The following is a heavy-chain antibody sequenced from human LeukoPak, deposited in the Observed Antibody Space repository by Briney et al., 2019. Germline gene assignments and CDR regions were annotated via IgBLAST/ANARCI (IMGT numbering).Heavy chain of an antibody. V-gene: IGHV4-39*02. CDR1: GGSISSSSYY. Sequence: PSETLSLTCTVSGGSISSSSYYWGWIPQPPGKGLEWIRNIYYRGSTYYNPSLKSRITISVDTSKNQFSLKLSSVTAADTAVYYCARDYGDYSCDYWGQGTLVTVSS. J-gene: IGHJ4*02. CDR2: IYYRGST. CDR3: ARDYGDYSCDY. D-gene: IGHD4-17*01.